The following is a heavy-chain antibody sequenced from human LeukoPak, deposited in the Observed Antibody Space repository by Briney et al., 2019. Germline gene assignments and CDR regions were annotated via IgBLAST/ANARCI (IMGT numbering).Heavy chain of an antibody. CDR1: GFTFSSYA. Sequence: GGSLRLSCAASGFTFSSYAMHWVRQAPGKGLEWVAVISYDGSNKYYADSVKGRFTISRDNSRSTLYLQMNSLRAEDTAVYYCARDTTRDPFSYWGQGTLVTVSS. V-gene: IGHV3-30*04. J-gene: IGHJ4*02. CDR3: ARDTTRDPFSY. CDR2: ISYDGSNK. D-gene: IGHD1-26*01.